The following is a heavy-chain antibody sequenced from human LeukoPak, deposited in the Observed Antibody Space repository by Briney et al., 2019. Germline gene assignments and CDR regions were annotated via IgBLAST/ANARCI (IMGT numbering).Heavy chain of an antibody. CDR3: ATEGWASDAFDI. V-gene: IGHV1-24*01. D-gene: IGHD1-26*01. J-gene: IGHJ3*02. CDR2: FDPEDGET. Sequence: ASVKVSCKXSRYTLTELSMHWVRQAPGKGLEWMGGFDPEDGETIYAQKFQGRVTMTEDTSTDTAYMDLSSLTSEDTAVYYCATEGWASDAFDIWGQGTMVTVSS. CDR1: RYTLTELS.